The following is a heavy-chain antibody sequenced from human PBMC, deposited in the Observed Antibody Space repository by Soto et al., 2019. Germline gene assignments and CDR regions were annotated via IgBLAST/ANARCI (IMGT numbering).Heavy chain of an antibody. Sequence: GESLKISCQGSGYSFTTYWITWVRQVPGKGLEWMGRIEPSDSYANYSPSFQGHGTMSADKSISTAYLQWSSLKASDTAMYYCGRVRVDKAEGWFDPWGQGTLVTVSS. V-gene: IGHV5-10-1*01. CDR1: GYSFTTYW. J-gene: IGHJ5*02. CDR3: GRVRVDKAEGWFDP. D-gene: IGHD5-12*01. CDR2: IEPSDSYA.